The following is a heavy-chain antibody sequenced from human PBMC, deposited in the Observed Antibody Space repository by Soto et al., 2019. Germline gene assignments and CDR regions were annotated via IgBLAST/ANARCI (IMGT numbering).Heavy chain of an antibody. CDR3: ARRPYYYDSSGYFFDY. V-gene: IGHV5-10-1*01. CDR1: GYSFTSYW. D-gene: IGHD3-22*01. Sequence: GESLKISCKGSGYSFTSYWISRVRQMPGKGLEWMGRIDPSDSYTNYSPSFQGHVTISADKSISTAYLQWSSLKASDTAMYYCARRPYYYDSSGYFFDYWGQGTLVTVSS. J-gene: IGHJ4*02. CDR2: IDPSDSYT.